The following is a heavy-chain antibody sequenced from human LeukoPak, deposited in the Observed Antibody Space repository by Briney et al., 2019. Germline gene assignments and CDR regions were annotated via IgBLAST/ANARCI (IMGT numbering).Heavy chain of an antibody. CDR2: INAGNGNT. CDR1: GYTFTSYA. CDR3: ARGVIRGYSGYGY. V-gene: IGHV1-3*01. J-gene: IGHJ4*02. D-gene: IGHD5-12*01. Sequence: GASVKVSCKASGYTFTSYAMHWVRQAPGQRLEWMGWINAGNGNTKYSQKFQGRVTITRDTSASTAYMELSSLRSEDTAVYYCARGVIRGYSGYGYWGQGTLVTVSS.